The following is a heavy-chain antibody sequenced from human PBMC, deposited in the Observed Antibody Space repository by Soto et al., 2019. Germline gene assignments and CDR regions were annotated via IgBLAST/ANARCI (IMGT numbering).Heavy chain of an antibody. J-gene: IGHJ3*01. V-gene: IGHV1-69*06. CDR1: EDTFRNYA. D-gene: IGHD3-16*01. CDR2: IIPIFGTA. Sequence: QVELVQSGAEVKKPGSSVKVSCQASEDTFRNYAISWVRQAPGQGLEWMGGIIPIFGTANYAQKFQGRVTITADTSANTVYLELSSLRSEDTAVYYCARRLDDRADEGFDVWGEGTAVTVSA. CDR3: ARRLDDRADEGFDV.